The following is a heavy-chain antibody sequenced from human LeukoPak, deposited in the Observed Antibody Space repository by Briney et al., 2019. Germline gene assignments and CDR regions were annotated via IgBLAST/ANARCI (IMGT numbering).Heavy chain of an antibody. D-gene: IGHD2-2*01. Sequence: PSQTLSLTCTVSGGSISSGDYYWSWIRQPPGKGLEWIGEINHSGSTNYNPSLKSRVTISVDTSKNQFSLKLSSVTAADTAVYYCARGRSSSYWGQGTLVTVSS. V-gene: IGHV4-30-4*08. CDR3: ARGRSSSY. CDR1: GGSISSGDYY. J-gene: IGHJ4*02. CDR2: INHSGST.